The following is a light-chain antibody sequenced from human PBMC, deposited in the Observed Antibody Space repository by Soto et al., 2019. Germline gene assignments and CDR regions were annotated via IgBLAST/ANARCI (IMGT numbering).Light chain of an antibody. V-gene: IGKV3-11*01. CDR1: QNVRTF. CDR3: QQHSHWPPWT. J-gene: IGKJ1*01. CDR2: AAS. Sequence: EVVLTQSPATLSLSPGERATLSCRASQNVRTFLDWYQQKPGQAPRLLIYAASNRATDIPARFSGSGSGTDFTLTISSLEPEDFAVYYCQQHSHWPPWTFGQGTRVEIQ.